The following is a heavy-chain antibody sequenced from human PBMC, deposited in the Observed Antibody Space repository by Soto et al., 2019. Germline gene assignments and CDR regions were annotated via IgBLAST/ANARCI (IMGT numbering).Heavy chain of an antibody. J-gene: IGHJ6*02. CDR2: IYYSGST. CDR1: GGSISSYY. Sequence: PSETLSLTCTVSGGSISSYYWSWIRQPPGKGLEWIGYIYYSGSTNYNPSLKSRVTISVDTSKNQFSLKLSSVTAADTAVYYFARDKYYYDSSGYPSLIMVDVWGQVTTVTVSS. V-gene: IGHV4-59*01. D-gene: IGHD3-22*01. CDR3: ARDKYYYDSSGYPSLIMVDV.